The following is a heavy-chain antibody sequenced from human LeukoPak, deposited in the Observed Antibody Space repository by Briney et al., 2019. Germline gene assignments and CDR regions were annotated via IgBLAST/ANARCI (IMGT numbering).Heavy chain of an antibody. Sequence: KTSETLSLTCGVSGXSFSGYYWSWIRQPPGKGLEWIGEINHSGSTNYNPSLKSRVTISVDMSENHISLQLTSVTAADTAEYYCAREGGPYRPLDYSGQGTLVTVSS. V-gene: IGHV4-34*01. CDR3: AREGGPYRPLDY. CDR2: INHSGST. CDR1: GXSFSGYY. J-gene: IGHJ4*02.